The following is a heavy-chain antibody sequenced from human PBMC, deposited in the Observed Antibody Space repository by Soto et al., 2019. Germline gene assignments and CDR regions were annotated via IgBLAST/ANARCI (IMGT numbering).Heavy chain of an antibody. J-gene: IGHJ6*04. CDR2: IYYSGST. CDR3: ARTSTGTTFSQSVDV. CDR1: GGSISSYY. V-gene: IGHV4-59*08. D-gene: IGHD1-7*01. Sequence: PSETLSLTCTVSGGSISSYYWSWIRQPPGKGLEWIGYIYYSGSTNYNPSLKSRVTIAVDTSKNQFSLKLSSVTAADTAVYYCARTSTGTTFSQSVDVWGKGTTVTVSS.